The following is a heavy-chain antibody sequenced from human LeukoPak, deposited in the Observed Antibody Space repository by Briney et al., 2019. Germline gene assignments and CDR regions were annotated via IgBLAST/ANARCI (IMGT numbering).Heavy chain of an antibody. CDR3: ARGRRYYDFWSGPPRREYYFDY. Sequence: SETLSLTCAVYGGSFSGYYWSWLRQPPGKGLEWIGEINHSGSTNYNPSLKSRVTISVDTSKNQFSLKLSSVTAADTAVYYCARGRRYYDFWSGPPRREYYFDYWGQGTLVTVSS. D-gene: IGHD3-3*01. CDR1: GGSFSGYY. J-gene: IGHJ4*02. V-gene: IGHV4-34*01. CDR2: INHSGST.